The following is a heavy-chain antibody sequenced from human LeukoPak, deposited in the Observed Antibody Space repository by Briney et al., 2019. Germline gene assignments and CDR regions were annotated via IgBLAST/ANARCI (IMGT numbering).Heavy chain of an antibody. Sequence: GGSLRLSCAASGFTFSSYSMNWVRRAPGKGLEWVSYISSSSSTIYYADSVKGRFTISRDNAKNSLYLQMNSLRGEDTAVYYCARDNYYGDTNWFDPWGQGTLVTVSS. V-gene: IGHV3-48*01. J-gene: IGHJ5*02. CDR2: ISSSSSTI. CDR3: ARDNYYGDTNWFDP. D-gene: IGHD4-17*01. CDR1: GFTFSSYS.